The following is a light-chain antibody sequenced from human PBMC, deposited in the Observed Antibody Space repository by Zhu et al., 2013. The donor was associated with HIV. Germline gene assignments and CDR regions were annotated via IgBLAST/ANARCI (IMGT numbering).Light chain of an antibody. Sequence: DIVMTQTPLSSPVTLGQPASISCRSSESLVHSDGDTYLSWLHQRPGQPPRLLIYKISKRFSGVPDRFSGSGAGTNFTLKIRRVEAEDVGAFYCLQTTQFPWTFGQGTKVDIK. CDR1: ESLVHSDGDTY. V-gene: IGKV2-24*01. CDR2: KIS. CDR3: LQTTQFPWT. J-gene: IGKJ1*01.